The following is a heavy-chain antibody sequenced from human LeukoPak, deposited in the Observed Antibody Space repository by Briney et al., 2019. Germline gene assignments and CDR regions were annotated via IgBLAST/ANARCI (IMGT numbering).Heavy chain of an antibody. V-gene: IGHV1-69*13. J-gene: IGHJ4*02. CDR1: GGSFNSYT. D-gene: IGHD6-6*01. CDR2: VNPFSGTA. Sequence: SVKVSCKSSGGSFNSYTISRVRQAPGQGLLEWMGGVNPFSGTANYAQQFQGGLTIISDESTRTAYMELSSLGSEDTAVYYCARTKHLVGYFFDFWGQGTLVTASS. CDR3: ARTKHLVGYFFDF.